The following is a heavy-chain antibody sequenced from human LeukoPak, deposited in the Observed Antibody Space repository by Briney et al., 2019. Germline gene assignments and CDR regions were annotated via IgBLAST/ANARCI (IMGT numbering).Heavy chain of an antibody. Sequence: GGSLRLSCAASGFTFSTYEMHWVRQAPGKGLEWVAVIWYDGSNKYYADSVKGRFTISRDNSKNTLYLQLNSLRAEDTAVYYCATNWGTGPYYYAMDIWGQGTTVTVSS. CDR1: GFTFSTYE. CDR2: IWYDGSNK. J-gene: IGHJ6*02. CDR3: ATNWGTGPYYYAMDI. D-gene: IGHD3-16*01. V-gene: IGHV3-33*08.